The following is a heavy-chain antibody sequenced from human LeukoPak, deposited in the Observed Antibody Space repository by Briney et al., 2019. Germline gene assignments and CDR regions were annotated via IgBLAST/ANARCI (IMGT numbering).Heavy chain of an antibody. V-gene: IGHV3-21*01. CDR1: GFTFSSYS. Sequence: GGSLRLSCAASGFTFSSYSMNWVRQAPGKGLEWVSSISSSSSYIYYADSVKGRFTISRDNTKNSLYLQMNSLRAEDTAVYYCARDYSVGSHYDFWSGYYPNWFDPWGQGTLVTVSS. D-gene: IGHD3-3*01. CDR2: ISSSSSYI. J-gene: IGHJ5*02. CDR3: ARDYSVGSHYDFWSGYYPNWFDP.